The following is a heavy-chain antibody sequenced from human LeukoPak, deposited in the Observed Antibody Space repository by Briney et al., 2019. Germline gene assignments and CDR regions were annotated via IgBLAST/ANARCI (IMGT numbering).Heavy chain of an antibody. Sequence: SETLSLTCTVSGGSISSYYWSWIRQPAGKGLERIGRIYTSGSTNYNPSLKSRVTMSVDTSKNQFSLKLSSVTAADTAVYYCARERASYYDILTEGWYFDLWGRGTLVTVSS. CDR3: ARERASYYDILTEGWYFDL. CDR2: IYTSGST. V-gene: IGHV4-4*07. D-gene: IGHD3-9*01. J-gene: IGHJ2*01. CDR1: GGSISSYY.